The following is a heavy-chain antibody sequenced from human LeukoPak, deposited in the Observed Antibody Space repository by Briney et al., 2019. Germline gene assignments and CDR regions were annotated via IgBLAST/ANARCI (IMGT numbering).Heavy chain of an antibody. Sequence: GGSLRLSCAASGFTFSSYAMHWVRQAPGKGLEWVAVISYDGSNKYYADSVKGRFTISRDNSKNTLYLQMNSLRAEDTAVYYCARDGVGGSGSYYRTRYYFDYWGQGTLVTVSS. CDR1: GFTFSSYA. CDR3: ARDGVGGSGSYYRTRYYFDY. J-gene: IGHJ4*02. CDR2: ISYDGSNK. V-gene: IGHV3-30*04. D-gene: IGHD3-10*01.